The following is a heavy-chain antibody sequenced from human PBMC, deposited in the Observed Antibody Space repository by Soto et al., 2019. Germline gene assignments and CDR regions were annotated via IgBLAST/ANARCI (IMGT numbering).Heavy chain of an antibody. CDR1: GFTFSTYW. CDR2: IKGDGSST. J-gene: IGHJ5*02. V-gene: IGHV3-74*01. CDR3: VRDLSLGHH. Sequence: GGSLRLSCAASGFTFSTYWMHWVRQAPGKGLVWVSRIKGDGSSTSYADSVKGRFTISRDNAKNTLYLQMNSLRAEDTAVYYCVRDLSLGHHWGQGTLVTVSS.